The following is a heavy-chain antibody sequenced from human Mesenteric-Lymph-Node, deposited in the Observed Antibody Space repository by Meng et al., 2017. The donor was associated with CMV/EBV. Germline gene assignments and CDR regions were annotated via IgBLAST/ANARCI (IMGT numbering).Heavy chain of an antibody. CDR2: IYYSGST. CDR1: GGSISSSSYY. D-gene: IGHD3-10*01. J-gene: IGHJ5*02. CDR3: ARPHYYGSGSSPWFDP. V-gene: IGHV4-39*01. Sequence: QLQLQESGPVLVKPSETLSLTCTFSGGSISSSSYYWGWIRQPPGKGLEWIGSIYYSGSTYYNPSLKSRVTISVDTSKNQFSLKLSSVTAADTAVYYCARPHYYGSGSSPWFDPWGQGTLVTVSS.